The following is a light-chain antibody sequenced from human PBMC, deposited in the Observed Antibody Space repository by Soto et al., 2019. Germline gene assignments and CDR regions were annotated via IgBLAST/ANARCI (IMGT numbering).Light chain of an antibody. V-gene: IGLV2-8*01. Sequence: QLVLTQPPSASGSPGQSVTISCTGTNSDVGGYNYVSWYQQHPGKAPKIMIFEVTKRPSGVPDRFSGSKSGNTASLTVSGLQAEDEADYYCSSYAGSNNWVFGGGTKLTVL. CDR2: EVT. CDR1: NSDVGGYNY. CDR3: SSYAGSNNWV. J-gene: IGLJ3*02.